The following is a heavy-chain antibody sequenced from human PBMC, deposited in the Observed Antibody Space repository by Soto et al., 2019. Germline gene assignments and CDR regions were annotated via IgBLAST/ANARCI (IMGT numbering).Heavy chain of an antibody. V-gene: IGHV3-23*01. CDR3: AKDLVAAAWRYYFDY. Sequence: EVQLLESGGGLVQPGGSLRLSCAASGFTFSSYAMSWVRQAPGKGLEWVSAISGSGGSSYYADSVKGRFTISRDNSKNTLYLQMDSLRAEDTAVYYCAKDLVAAAWRYYFDYWGQGTLVTVSS. CDR1: GFTFSSYA. J-gene: IGHJ4*02. CDR2: ISGSGGSS. D-gene: IGHD6-13*01.